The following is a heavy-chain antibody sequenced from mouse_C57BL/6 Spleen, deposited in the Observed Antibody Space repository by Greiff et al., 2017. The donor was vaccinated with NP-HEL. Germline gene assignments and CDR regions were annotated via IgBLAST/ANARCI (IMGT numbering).Heavy chain of an antibody. Sequence: EVQLVESGGGLVQPGGSLSLSCAASGFTFTDYYMSWVRQPPGKALEWLGFIRNKANGYTTEYSASVKGRFTISRDNSQSILYLQMNALRAEDSATYYCARWDGYYRWYAMDYWGQGTSVTVSS. D-gene: IGHD2-3*01. CDR1: GFTFTDYY. CDR3: ARWDGYYRWYAMDY. CDR2: IRNKANGYTT. J-gene: IGHJ4*01. V-gene: IGHV7-3*01.